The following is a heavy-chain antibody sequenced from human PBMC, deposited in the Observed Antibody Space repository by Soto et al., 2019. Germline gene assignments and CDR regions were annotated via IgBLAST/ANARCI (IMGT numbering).Heavy chain of an antibody. CDR2: ISSSGDSA. D-gene: IGHD2-2*02. J-gene: IGHJ4*02. Sequence: EVQLWESGGGLVQPGGSLRLSCAASGFTFNIYAMSWVRQAPGKGPEWVSAISSSGDSAYYADSVKGRFTISRDNSKNTLYLQMNSLRAEDTALYYCAKDSGLAMRYCRSASCYTASDYWGQGTLVTVSS. CDR1: GFTFNIYA. V-gene: IGHV3-23*01. CDR3: AKDSGLAMRYCRSASCYTASDY.